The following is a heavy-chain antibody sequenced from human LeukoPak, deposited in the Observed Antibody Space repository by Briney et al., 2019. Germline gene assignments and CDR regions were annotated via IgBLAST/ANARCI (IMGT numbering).Heavy chain of an antibody. CDR3: TTDILLVVVTAKNDY. Sequence: GGSLRLSCAASGFTFSTYAMHWVRQAPGRGLEYVSVISSNGGSTYYANSVKGRFTISRDNSKNTLYLQMGSLRAEDMAVYYCTTDILLVVVTAKNDYWGQGTLVTVSS. CDR1: GFTFSTYA. V-gene: IGHV3-64*01. CDR2: ISSNGGST. D-gene: IGHD2-21*02. J-gene: IGHJ4*02.